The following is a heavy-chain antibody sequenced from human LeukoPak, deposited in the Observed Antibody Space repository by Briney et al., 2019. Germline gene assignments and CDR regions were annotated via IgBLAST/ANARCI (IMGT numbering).Heavy chain of an antibody. CDR2: ISSSSSTI. V-gene: IGHV3-48*01. CDR3: ARDRRGGYFDY. CDR1: GFTFSSYS. Sequence: PGGSLRLSCAASGFTFSSYSMNWVRQAPGKGLEWVSYISSSSSTIYYADSVKGRFTISRDNAKNSLYLQMNSLRAEDTAVYYCARDRRGGYFDYWGQGTLVTVSS. D-gene: IGHD3-16*01. J-gene: IGHJ4*02.